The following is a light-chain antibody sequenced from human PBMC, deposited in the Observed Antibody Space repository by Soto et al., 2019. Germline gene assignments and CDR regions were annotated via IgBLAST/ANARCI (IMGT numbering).Light chain of an antibody. V-gene: IGLV2-14*01. CDR2: DVS. Sequence: QSALTQPASVSGSPGQSIPISCTGTSSDVGGSNYVSWYQQHPGKAPKLMIYDVSNRPSGVSNRFSGSKSGNTASLTISGLQAEDEADYYCSSYTSSSTLLYVFGPGTKVTVL. CDR3: SSYTSSSTLLYV. CDR1: SSDVGGSNY. J-gene: IGLJ1*01.